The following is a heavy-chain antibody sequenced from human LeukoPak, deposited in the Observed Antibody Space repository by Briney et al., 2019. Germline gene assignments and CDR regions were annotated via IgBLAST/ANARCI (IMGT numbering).Heavy chain of an antibody. CDR2: VYYSGTT. CDR1: GGSITSHY. Sequence: SETLSLTCTVSGGSITSHYWSWIRQPPGKGLEWIGYVYYSGTTNYSPSLRSRVSISVDTSKNQFSLKLTSVTAADTAVYYCARGRGRDGDNLTSWGQGTLVTVSS. J-gene: IGHJ4*02. CDR3: ARGRGRDGDNLTS. D-gene: IGHD5-24*01. V-gene: IGHV4-59*11.